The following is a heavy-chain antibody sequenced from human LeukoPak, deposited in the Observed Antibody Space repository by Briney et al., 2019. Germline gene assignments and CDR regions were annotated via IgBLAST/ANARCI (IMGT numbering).Heavy chain of an antibody. V-gene: IGHV3-23*01. J-gene: IGHJ6*04. CDR2: ISGSGGST. Sequence: GRSLRLSCAASGFTFSSYAMSWVRQAPGKGLEWVSAISGSGGSTYYADSVKGRFTISRDNSKNTLYLQMTSLRAEDTAVYYCAKGSDFWSGSVDVWGKGTTVTVSS. D-gene: IGHD3-3*01. CDR1: GFTFSSYA. CDR3: AKGSDFWSGSVDV.